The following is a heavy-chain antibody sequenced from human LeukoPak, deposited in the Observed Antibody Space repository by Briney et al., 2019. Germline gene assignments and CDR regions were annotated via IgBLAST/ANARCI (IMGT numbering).Heavy chain of an antibody. CDR2: ISYDGSNK. J-gene: IGHJ4*02. CDR1: RFTFSSYA. V-gene: IGHV3-30-3*01. D-gene: IGHD1-26*01. Sequence: GGSLRLSCAASRFTFSSYAMHWVRQAPGKGLEWEAVISYDGSNKYYADSEKGRFTISRDNSKNTLYLQMNSLRAEDTAVYYCARDRVGATDYFDYWGQGTLVTVSS. CDR3: ARDRVGATDYFDY.